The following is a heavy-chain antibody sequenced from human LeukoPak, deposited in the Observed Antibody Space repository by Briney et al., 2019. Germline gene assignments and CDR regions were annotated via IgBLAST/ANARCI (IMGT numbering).Heavy chain of an antibody. D-gene: IGHD1-26*01. Sequence: SETLSLTCTVPGGSISSSSYYWGWIRQPPGKGLERIGSIYYSGSTYYNPSLKSRVTISVDTSKNQFSLKLSSVTAADTAVYYCARQEEWELPIDYWGQGTLVTVSS. CDR2: IYYSGST. CDR3: ARQEEWELPIDY. J-gene: IGHJ4*02. CDR1: GGSISSSSYY. V-gene: IGHV4-39*01.